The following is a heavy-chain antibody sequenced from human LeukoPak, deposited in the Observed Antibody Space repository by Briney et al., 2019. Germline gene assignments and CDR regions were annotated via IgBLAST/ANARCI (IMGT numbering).Heavy chain of an antibody. Sequence: ASVKVSCKASGYTFTGYYIHWVRRAPGQGLEWMGWINPNSGGTNYAQNFQGRVTMTRDTSIRTAYMELSRLRPGDTAVYYCARGIGVGSSWDPQFDYWGQGTLVTVSS. J-gene: IGHJ4*02. CDR2: INPNSGGT. CDR3: ARGIGVGSSWDPQFDY. D-gene: IGHD6-13*01. CDR1: GYTFTGYY. V-gene: IGHV1-2*02.